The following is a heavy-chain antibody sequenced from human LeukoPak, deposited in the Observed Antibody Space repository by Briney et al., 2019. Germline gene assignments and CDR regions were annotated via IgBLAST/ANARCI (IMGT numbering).Heavy chain of an antibody. Sequence: ASVKVSCKVSGYTLTELSMHWVRQAPGKGLEWMGGFDPEDSETIYAQKFQGRVTMTENTSTDTAYMELSSLRSEDTAVYYCATGDTAMVPHTGYWGQGTLVTVSS. CDR2: FDPEDSET. D-gene: IGHD5-18*01. V-gene: IGHV1-24*01. J-gene: IGHJ4*02. CDR3: ATGDTAMVPHTGY. CDR1: GYTLTELS.